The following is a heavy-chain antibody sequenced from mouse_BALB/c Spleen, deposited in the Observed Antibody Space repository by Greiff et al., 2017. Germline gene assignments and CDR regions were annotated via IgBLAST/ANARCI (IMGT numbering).Heavy chain of an antibody. CDR1: GYTFSSYW. Sequence: VQLQQSGAELMKPGASVKISCKATGYTFSSYWIEWVKQRPGHGLEWIGEILPGSGSTNYNEKFKGKATFTADTSSNTAYMQLSSLTSEDSAVYYCARGAYYRYDYYAMDYWGQGTSVTVSS. CDR3: ARGAYYRYDYYAMDY. V-gene: IGHV1-9*01. J-gene: IGHJ4*01. CDR2: ILPGSGST. D-gene: IGHD2-14*01.